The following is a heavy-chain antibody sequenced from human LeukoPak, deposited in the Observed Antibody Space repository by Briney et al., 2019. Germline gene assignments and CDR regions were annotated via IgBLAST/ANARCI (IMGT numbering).Heavy chain of an antibody. CDR3: ARENLGSSGLYPYFDY. J-gene: IGHJ4*02. D-gene: IGHD6-19*01. V-gene: IGHV4-59*13. CDR1: GGSISSYY. Sequence: SETLSLTCTVSGGSISSYYWSWIRQPPGKGLEWIGYIYYSGSTNYNPSLKSRVTISVDTSKNQFSLKLSSVTAADTAVYYCARENLGSSGLYPYFDYWGRGTLVTVSS. CDR2: IYYSGST.